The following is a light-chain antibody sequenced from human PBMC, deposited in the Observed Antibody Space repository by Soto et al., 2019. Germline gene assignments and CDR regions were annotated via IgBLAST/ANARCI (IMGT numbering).Light chain of an antibody. CDR3: QVWDRSSEVVV. V-gene: IGLV3-21*01. CDR1: NIGGKS. Sequence: SYELTQPPSVSEAPGKTARITCGGNNIGGKSVHWYQQKPGQAPVVVIYYDSDRPSGIPERFSGSNSGNTATLTISRVEAGDEADYYCQVWDRSSEVVVFGGGTKVTVL. CDR2: YDS. J-gene: IGLJ2*01.